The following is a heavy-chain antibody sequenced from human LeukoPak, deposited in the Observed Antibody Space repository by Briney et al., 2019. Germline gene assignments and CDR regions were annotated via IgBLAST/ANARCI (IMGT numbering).Heavy chain of an antibody. V-gene: IGHV1-69*01. CDR1: GGTFSSYA. J-gene: IGHJ6*02. D-gene: IGHD1-26*01. CDR3: ARVDPSIVGATGLLYYYYYGMDV. Sequence: SVKVSCKASGGTFSSYAISWVRQAPGQGLEWMGGIIPIFGTANYAQKFQGRVTITADESTSTAYMELSSLRSEDTAVYYCARVDPSIVGATGLLYYYYYGMDVWGQGTTVTVSS. CDR2: IIPIFGTA.